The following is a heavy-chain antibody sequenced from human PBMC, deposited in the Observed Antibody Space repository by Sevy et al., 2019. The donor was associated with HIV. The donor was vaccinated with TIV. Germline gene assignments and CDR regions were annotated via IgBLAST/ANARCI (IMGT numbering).Heavy chain of an antibody. V-gene: IGHV3-74*01. CDR1: GFTFSSYW. J-gene: IGHJ4*02. D-gene: IGHD4-17*01. CDR2: SNEDGSTT. CDR3: ARDLEFYDYGDYGPAFMPDY. Sequence: WGSLRLSCAASGFTFSSYWMHWVRQAPGKGLVWVSRSNEDGSTTNYADSVKGRFTISRDIAKNTLHLQMNSLRAEDTAVYYCARDLEFYDYGDYGPAFMPDYWGQGTLVTVSS.